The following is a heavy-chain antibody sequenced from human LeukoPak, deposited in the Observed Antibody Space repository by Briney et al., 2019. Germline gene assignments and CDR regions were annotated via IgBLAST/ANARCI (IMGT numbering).Heavy chain of an antibody. D-gene: IGHD5-12*01. CDR2: ISSSSSYI. CDR3: ARDWVRNPYSGYDGRGY. V-gene: IGHV3-21*01. CDR1: GFTFSSYS. J-gene: IGHJ4*02. Sequence: GGSLRLSCAASGFTFSSYSMNWVRQAPGKGLEWVSSISSSSSYIYYADSVKGRFTISRDNAKNSLYLQMNSLRAEDTAVYYCARDWVRNPYSGYDGRGYWGQRTLVTVSS.